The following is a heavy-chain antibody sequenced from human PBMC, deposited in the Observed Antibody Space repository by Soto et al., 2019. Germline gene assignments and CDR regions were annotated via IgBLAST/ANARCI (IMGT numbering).Heavy chain of an antibody. CDR2: ISAYNGNT. CDR1: GYTFTSYG. Sequence: QVQLVQSGAEVKKPGASVKVSCKASGYTFTSYGISWVRQAPGQGLEWMGWISAYNGNTDYAQKLQGRVTMTTDTSTSTAYMELRSLRSDDTAVYYCARDRFLEWLLPDYYGMDVWGQGTTVTVSS. CDR3: ARDRFLEWLLPDYYGMDV. D-gene: IGHD3-3*01. V-gene: IGHV1-18*01. J-gene: IGHJ6*02.